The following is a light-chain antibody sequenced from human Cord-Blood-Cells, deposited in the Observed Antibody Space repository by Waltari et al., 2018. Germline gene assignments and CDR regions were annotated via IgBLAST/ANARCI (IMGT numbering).Light chain of an antibody. CDR3: SSYTSSSTVV. J-gene: IGLJ2*01. CDR1: RSDLGGYNY. Sequence: QSALTQPASVSGSPGQSITISCTGTRSDLGGYNYVSWYQQHPGTAPKLMIYDVSNRPSGVSNRFSGSKSGNTASLTISGLQAEDEADYYCSSYTSSSTVVFGGGTKLTVL. V-gene: IGLV2-14*01. CDR2: DVS.